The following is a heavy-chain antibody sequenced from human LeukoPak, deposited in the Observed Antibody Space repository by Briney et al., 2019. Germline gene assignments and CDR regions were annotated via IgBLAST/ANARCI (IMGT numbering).Heavy chain of an antibody. CDR1: GGSISSSSYY. D-gene: IGHD3-22*01. CDR3: ARQYYYDSTTFDY. V-gene: IGHV4-39*01. Sequence: SETLSLTCTVSGGSISSSSYYWGWIRQPPGKGLEWIGSIYYSGSTYYNPSLKSRVTISVDTFKNQFSLKLSSVTAADTAVYYCARQYYYDSTTFDYWGQGTLVTVSS. J-gene: IGHJ4*02. CDR2: IYYSGST.